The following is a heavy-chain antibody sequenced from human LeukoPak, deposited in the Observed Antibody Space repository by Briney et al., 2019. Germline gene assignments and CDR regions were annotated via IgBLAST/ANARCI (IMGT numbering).Heavy chain of an antibody. D-gene: IGHD2-2*01. CDR2: IHYRGST. CDR3: ARHVDCTPTTCQERRFAH. V-gene: IGHV4-39*01. CDR1: GGSISDGYY. J-gene: IGHJ5*02. Sequence: PSETLSLTCTVSGGSISDGYYWCWIRQPPGKGLEWIGGIHYRGSTHYNPSLKSRVTISVDTSKNQFSLKLSSVTAADTAVYYCARHVDCTPTTCQERRFAHWGQGTLVTVSS.